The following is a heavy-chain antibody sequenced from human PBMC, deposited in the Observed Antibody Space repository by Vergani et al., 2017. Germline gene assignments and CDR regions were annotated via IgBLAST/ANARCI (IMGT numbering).Heavy chain of an antibody. CDR2: ISDSGTT. CDR3: ARYNYGGNFDY. D-gene: IGHD5-24*01. Sequence: QVQLQESGPGLVKPSETLSLTCTVSGGSVTSGNYYWSWIRQPPGKGLEWIGYISDSGTTNYKSSLKSRVTISVDTSKNQFSLKLSSVTAADTAVYYCARYNYGGNFDYWGQGPLVTVSS. J-gene: IGHJ4*02. V-gene: IGHV4-61*01. CDR1: GGSVTSGNYY.